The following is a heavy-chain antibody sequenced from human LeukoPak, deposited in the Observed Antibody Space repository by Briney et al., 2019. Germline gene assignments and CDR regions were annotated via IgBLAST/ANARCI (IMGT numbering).Heavy chain of an antibody. J-gene: IGHJ6*03. CDR3: ASTYSSSWGAYYYYYMDV. V-gene: IGHV1-2*02. CDR2: INPNSGGT. Sequence: ASLKVSCKASGYTFTGYYMHWVPQAPGQGLEWMGWINPNSGGTTYAQKFQGRLTMTRETSISTAYMELSRLRSDDTAVYYCASTYSSSWGAYYYYYMDVWGKGTTVTVSS. CDR1: GYTFTGYY. D-gene: IGHD6-13*01.